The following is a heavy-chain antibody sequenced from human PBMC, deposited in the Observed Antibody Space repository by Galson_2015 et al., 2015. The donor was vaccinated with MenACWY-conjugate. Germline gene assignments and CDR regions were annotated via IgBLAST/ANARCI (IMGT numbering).Heavy chain of an antibody. Sequence: SVKVSCKASGYTFTDNLIHWVRQAPGQGLEWMGIINPSGGNTGYAQKFQGSVTMTRNTSITTAYMELSSLNSEDTAVYFCARLTGGRFDLWGQGTLVTVSS. CDR2: INPSGGNT. V-gene: IGHV1-46*01. CDR3: ARLTGGRFDL. D-gene: IGHD7-27*01. CDR1: GYTFTDNL. J-gene: IGHJ4*02.